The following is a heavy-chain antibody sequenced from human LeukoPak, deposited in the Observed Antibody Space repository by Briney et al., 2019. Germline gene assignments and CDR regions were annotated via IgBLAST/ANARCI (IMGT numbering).Heavy chain of an antibody. D-gene: IGHD1-26*01. J-gene: IGHJ3*02. CDR3: ARDFGTYSGSSPDAFDI. Sequence: PGGSLRLSCAASGFNFRDYYMSWIRQAPGKGLEWVSYSSGSGSTIYYADSVKGRFTISRDNAKNSLSLQMNSLRAEDTAVYYCARDFGTYSGSSPDAFDIWGQGTMVTVSS. CDR2: SSGSGSTI. CDR1: GFNFRDYY. V-gene: IGHV3-11*04.